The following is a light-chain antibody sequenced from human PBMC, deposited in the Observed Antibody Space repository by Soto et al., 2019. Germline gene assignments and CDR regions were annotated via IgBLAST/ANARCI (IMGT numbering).Light chain of an antibody. CDR2: GAS. CDR3: QQYKNWPPWR. J-gene: IGKJ1*01. CDR1: QSVSSN. Sequence: EVVMTQSPATLSVSPGERATLSCRASQSVSSNLAWYQQKPGQAPRLLIYGASTRATGIPARFSGSGSGTEFTLTISSLQSEDFEVYYCQQYKNWPPWRFGHGTKVDIK. V-gene: IGKV3-15*01.